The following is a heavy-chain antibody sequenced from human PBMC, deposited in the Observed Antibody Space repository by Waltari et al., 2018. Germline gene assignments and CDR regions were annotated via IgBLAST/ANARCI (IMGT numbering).Heavy chain of an antibody. D-gene: IGHD2-2*01. V-gene: IGHV5-10-1*01. CDR1: GYSFTTHW. CDR2: IDPSDSFR. CDR3: VRHRTTYPLEIDY. J-gene: IGHJ4*02. Sequence: EVQLVQSGAEVKKPDESLRISCEGSGYSFTTHWVSWVRQMPGKGLEGVGRIDPSDSFRNYGPAFEGHVTISVDQSLRTAYLQWDSLKASDTAIYYCVRHRTTYPLEIDYWGQGTLVTVSS.